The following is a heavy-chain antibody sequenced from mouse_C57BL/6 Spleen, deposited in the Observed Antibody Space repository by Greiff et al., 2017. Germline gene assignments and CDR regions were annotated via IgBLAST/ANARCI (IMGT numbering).Heavy chain of an antibody. Sequence: QVQLQQPGAELAMPGASVKLSCKASGYTFTSYWMHWVKQRPGQGLEWIGEIDPSDSYTNYNQKFTGKSTLTVDKSSSTAYMQLRSLRSEDAAVYHCARWGYGSSYDYWGQGTTLTVSS. CDR2: IDPSDSYT. CDR3: ARWGYGSSYDY. V-gene: IGHV1-69*01. CDR1: GYTFTSYW. J-gene: IGHJ2*01. D-gene: IGHD1-1*01.